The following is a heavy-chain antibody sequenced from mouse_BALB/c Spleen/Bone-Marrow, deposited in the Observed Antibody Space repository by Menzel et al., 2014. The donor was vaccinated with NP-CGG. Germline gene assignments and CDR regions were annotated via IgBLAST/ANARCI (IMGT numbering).Heavy chain of an antibody. CDR2: IDPANGNT. V-gene: IGHV14-3*02. Sequence: EVKLQESGAELVKPGASVKLSCTASGFNIKDTYMHGVKQRPEQGLEWIGRIDPANGNTKYDPKFQGKATITADTSSNTAYLQLSSLTSEDTAVYYCARYGNYCYAMDYWGQGTSVTVSS. CDR3: ARYGNYCYAMDY. J-gene: IGHJ4*01. D-gene: IGHD2-1*01. CDR1: GFNIKDTY.